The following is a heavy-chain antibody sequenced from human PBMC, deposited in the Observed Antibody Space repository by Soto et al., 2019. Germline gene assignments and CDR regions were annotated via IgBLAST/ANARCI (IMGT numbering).Heavy chain of an antibody. CDR2: IYYSGST. CDR1: GVSISSYY. J-gene: IGHJ4*02. D-gene: IGHD4-17*01. Sequence: PSETLSLTCTVSGVSISSYYWSWIRQPPGKGLEWIGYIYYSGSTNYNPSLKSRVTISVDTSKNQFSLKLSSVTAADTAVYYCAREKGYGDYVFDYWGQGTLVTVSS. CDR3: AREKGYGDYVFDY. V-gene: IGHV4-59*01.